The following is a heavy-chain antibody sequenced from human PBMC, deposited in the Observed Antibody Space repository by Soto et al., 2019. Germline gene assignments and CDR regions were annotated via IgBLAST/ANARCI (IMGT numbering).Heavy chain of an antibody. CDR2: IYSSGST. J-gene: IGHJ5*02. CDR3: ARYYESSGYHGRWFDP. CDR1: GGSISSYY. V-gene: IGHV4-59*01. D-gene: IGHD3-22*01. Sequence: QVQLQESGPGLVKPSETLSLTCTVSGGSISSYYWSWIRQPPGKGLEWIGYIYSSGSTNYNPSLKSRVTIPVDTYKNQFSLKLSSVAAADTAVYYCARYYESSGYHGRWFDPWGQRTLVTVSS.